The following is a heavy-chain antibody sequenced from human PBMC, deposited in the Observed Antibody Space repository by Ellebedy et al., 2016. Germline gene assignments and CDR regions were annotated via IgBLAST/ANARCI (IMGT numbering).Heavy chain of an antibody. CDR1: GLTNNRFA. Sequence: GESLKISXLVSGLTNNRFAMTWVRQTPGTGLEWVSSISGSGGSTYYRDSVKGRFTISRDNSKNTLFLQMNSLRVEDTAVYYCARKSFTGDFDSWGQGTLVTVSS. CDR2: ISGSGGST. V-gene: IGHV3-23*01. D-gene: IGHD7-27*01. J-gene: IGHJ4*02. CDR3: ARKSFTGDFDS.